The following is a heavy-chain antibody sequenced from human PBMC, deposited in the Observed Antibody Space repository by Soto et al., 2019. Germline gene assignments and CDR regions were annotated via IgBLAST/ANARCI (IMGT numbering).Heavy chain of an antibody. D-gene: IGHD3-9*01. Sequence: HPGGSLRLSCAASGFTFSSYGMHWVRQAPGKGLEWVAVIWYDGSNKYYADSVKGRFTISRDNSKNTLYLQMNSLRAEDTAVYYCARDGRYFDWSPVYFDYWGQGTLVTVSS. J-gene: IGHJ4*02. CDR2: IWYDGSNK. V-gene: IGHV3-33*01. CDR1: GFTFSSYG. CDR3: ARDGRYFDWSPVYFDY.